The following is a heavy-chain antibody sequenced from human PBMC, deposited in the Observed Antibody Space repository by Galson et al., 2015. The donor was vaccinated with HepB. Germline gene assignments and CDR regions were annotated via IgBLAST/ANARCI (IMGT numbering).Heavy chain of an antibody. D-gene: IGHD3-3*01. CDR1: GFTFTTYA. Sequence: SLRLSCAASGFTFTTYAMSWVRQAPRKGLEWVSTISDTGTSPYYADSVKGRFTVSRDNSKNTLYLQMNSLRAEDTAVYHCAKGSGGGFGVDDAFDIWGQGTLVTVSS. J-gene: IGHJ3*02. V-gene: IGHV3-23*01. CDR2: ISDTGTSP. CDR3: AKGSGGGFGVDDAFDI.